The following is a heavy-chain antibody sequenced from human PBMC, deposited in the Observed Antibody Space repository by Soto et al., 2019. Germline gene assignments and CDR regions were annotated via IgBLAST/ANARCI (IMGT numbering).Heavy chain of an antibody. Sequence: GGSLRLSCAASGGTFSSYGMHWVRQATGKGLEWVAIISYDGSNTYYADSVKGRFTISRDNSKNTLYLQMNSLRVEDTAVYYCAKDPILTTPPSFDPWGQGTLVTVSS. CDR1: GGTFSSYG. CDR2: ISYDGSNT. CDR3: AKDPILTTPPSFDP. J-gene: IGHJ5*02. D-gene: IGHD3-9*01. V-gene: IGHV3-30*18.